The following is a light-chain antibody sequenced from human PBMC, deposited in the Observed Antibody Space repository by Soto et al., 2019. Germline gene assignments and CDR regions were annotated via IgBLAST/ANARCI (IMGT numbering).Light chain of an antibody. J-gene: IGKJ2*01. CDR3: QQRSNWPIT. Sequence: EIVLTQSPATLSLSPVERATLSCRATQSVSSYLAWYQQKPGQAPRLLIYDASNRATGIPARFSGGGSGTDCTLTISSLEPEDFAVYYCQQRSNWPITFGQGTKLEIK. CDR2: DAS. CDR1: QSVSSY. V-gene: IGKV3-11*01.